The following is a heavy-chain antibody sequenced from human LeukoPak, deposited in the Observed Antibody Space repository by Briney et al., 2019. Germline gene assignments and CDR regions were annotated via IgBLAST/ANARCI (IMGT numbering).Heavy chain of an antibody. Sequence: GGSLRLSCAASGFTFSSYSMNWVRQAPGKGLEWVSYISSSSSTIYYADSVKGRFTISRDNAKNSLYLQMNSLRAEDTAVYYCARDRRGSMALFDYWGQGTLVTVSS. D-gene: IGHD2/OR15-2a*01. V-gene: IGHV3-48*01. CDR2: ISSSSSTI. J-gene: IGHJ4*02. CDR1: GFTFSSYS. CDR3: ARDRRGSMALFDY.